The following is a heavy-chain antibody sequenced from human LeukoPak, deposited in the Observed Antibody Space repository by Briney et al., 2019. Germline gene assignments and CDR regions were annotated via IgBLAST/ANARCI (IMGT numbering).Heavy chain of an antibody. J-gene: IGHJ4*02. V-gene: IGHV1-18*01. CDR1: GYTFTSYG. D-gene: IGHD3-22*01. CDR2: ISAYNGNT. Sequence: ASVKVSCKASGYTFTSYGISWVRQAPGQGLEWMGWISAYNGNTNYAQKFQGRVTITADESTSTAYMELSSLRSEDTAVYYCARDSYYDSSGYPVHWGQGTLVTVSS. CDR3: ARDSYYDSSGYPVH.